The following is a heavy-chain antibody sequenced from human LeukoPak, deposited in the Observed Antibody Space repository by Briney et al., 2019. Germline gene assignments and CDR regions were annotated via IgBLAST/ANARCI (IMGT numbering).Heavy chain of an antibody. CDR3: AKDLAVELLWFGESQNYYYYGMDV. CDR2: IRYDGSNK. V-gene: IGHV3-30*02. J-gene: IGHJ6*02. D-gene: IGHD3-10*01. Sequence: GGSLRLSCAASGFTFSSYGMPWVRQAPGKGLEWVAFIRYDGSNKYYADSVKGRFTISRDNSKNTLYLQMNSLRAEDTAVYYCAKDLAVELLWFGESQNYYYYGMDVWGQGTTVTVSS. CDR1: GFTFSSYG.